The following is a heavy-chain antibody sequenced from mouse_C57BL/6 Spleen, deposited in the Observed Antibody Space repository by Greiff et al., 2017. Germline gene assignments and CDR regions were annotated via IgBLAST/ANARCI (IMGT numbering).Heavy chain of an antibody. CDR1: GYTFTDYY. J-gene: IGHJ3*01. V-gene: IGHV1-26*01. Sequence: VQLQQSGPELVKPGASVKISCKASGYTFTDYYMNWVKQSHGKSLEWIGDINPNNGGTSYNQKFKGKATLTVDKSSSTAYMELRSLTSEDSAVYYWARGVYGNYLFAYWGQGTLVTVSA. CDR2: INPNNGGT. CDR3: ARGVYGNYLFAY. D-gene: IGHD2-1*01.